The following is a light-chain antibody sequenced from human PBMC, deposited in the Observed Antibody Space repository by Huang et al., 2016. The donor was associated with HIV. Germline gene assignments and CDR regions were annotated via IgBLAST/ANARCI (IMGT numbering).Light chain of an antibody. V-gene: IGKV3-15*01. CDR1: KTVYTN. CDR2: GAS. J-gene: IGKJ5*01. CDR3: QQYYDWPPIT. Sequence: EIVMTQSPATLSVSPGEKATLSCRASKTVYTNLAWYQQKPGQAPRILSYGASTRTTGIPGRFSGGGFGTEFTLTISTLQSGDFAVYYCQQYYDWPPITFGQGTRVDI.